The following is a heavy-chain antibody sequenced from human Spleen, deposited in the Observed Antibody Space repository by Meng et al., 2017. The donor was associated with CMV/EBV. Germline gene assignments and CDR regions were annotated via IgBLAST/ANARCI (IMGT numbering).Heavy chain of an antibody. CDR3: ARVKFTLYYQLDY. CDR1: GFTFRHYW. D-gene: IGHD3-22*01. Sequence: GGSLRLSCAASGFTFRHYWMNWVRQAPGQGLEWVSRIKNDGSGTVYADSVKGRFTIFRDNAKNTLYLQMNSLRAEDTAVYYCARVKFTLYYQLDYWGQGTLVTVSS. J-gene: IGHJ4*02. CDR2: IKNDGSGT. V-gene: IGHV3-74*01.